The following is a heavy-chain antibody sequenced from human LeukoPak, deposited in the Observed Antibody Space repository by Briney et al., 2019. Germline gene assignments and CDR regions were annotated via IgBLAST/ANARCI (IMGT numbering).Heavy chain of an antibody. D-gene: IGHD6-19*01. V-gene: IGHV4-4*02. Sequence: SGTLSLTCAVSGGSISSSNWWSWVRQPPGKGLEWIGEIYHSGSTNYNPSLKSRVTISVDKSKNQFSLKLSSVTAADTAVYYCARRGKQGIGSGWYNSPHYYYYYYMDVWGKGTTVTISS. CDR1: GGSISSSNW. CDR3: ARRGKQGIGSGWYNSPHYYYYYYMDV. J-gene: IGHJ6*03. CDR2: IYHSGST.